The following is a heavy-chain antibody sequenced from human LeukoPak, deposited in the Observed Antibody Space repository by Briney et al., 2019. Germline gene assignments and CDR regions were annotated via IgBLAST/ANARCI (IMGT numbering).Heavy chain of an antibody. CDR2: ISYDGSNK. V-gene: IGHV3-30-3*01. Sequence: GGSLRLSCAASGFTFSSYAMHWVRQAPGKGLEWVAVISYDGSNKYYADSVKGRFTISRDNSKNTLYLQMNSLRAEDTAVYYCARDFYYYDSSGYPYFDYWGQGILVTVSS. J-gene: IGHJ4*02. D-gene: IGHD3-22*01. CDR3: ARDFYYYDSSGYPYFDY. CDR1: GFTFSSYA.